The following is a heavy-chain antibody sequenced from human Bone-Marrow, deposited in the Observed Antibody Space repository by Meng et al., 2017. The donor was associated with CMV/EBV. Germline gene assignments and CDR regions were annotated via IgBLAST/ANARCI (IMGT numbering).Heavy chain of an antibody. CDR2: IYYSGST. CDR3: ARGDCSSTSCYPYYGMDV. CDR1: GGSISSSSYY. V-gene: IGHV4-39*07. Sequence: SETLSLTCTVPGGSISSSSYYWGWIRQPPGKGLEWIGSIYYSGSTYYNPSLKSRVTISVGTSKNQFSLKLSSVTAADTAVYYCARGDCSSTSCYPYYGMDVWGQGTTVTVSS. D-gene: IGHD2-2*01. J-gene: IGHJ6*02.